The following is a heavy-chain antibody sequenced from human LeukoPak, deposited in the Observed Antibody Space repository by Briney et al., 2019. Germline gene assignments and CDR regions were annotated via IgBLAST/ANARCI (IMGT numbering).Heavy chain of an antibody. D-gene: IGHD6-13*01. Sequence: SVKVSCTASGGTFSTYSISWVRQAPGQGLEWMGGIIPIFGTANYAQKFQGRVTITADESTSTAYMELSSLRSEDTAVYYCASNPGYSSYDAFDIWGQGTMVTVSS. V-gene: IGHV1-69*13. CDR3: ASNPGYSSYDAFDI. CDR2: IIPIFGTA. CDR1: GGTFSTYS. J-gene: IGHJ3*02.